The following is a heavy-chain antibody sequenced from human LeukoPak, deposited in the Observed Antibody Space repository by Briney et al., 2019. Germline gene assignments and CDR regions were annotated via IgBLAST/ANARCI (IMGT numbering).Heavy chain of an antibody. D-gene: IGHD3-22*01. CDR1: GGSISSSSYY. CDR3: ARQGYYYDSSGYLGGDY. Sequence: PSETLSLTCTVSGGSISSSSYYWGWIRQPPGKGLEWIGSIYYSGSTYYNPSLKSRVTISVDTSKNQFSLKLSSVTAADTAVYYCARQGYYYDSSGYLGGDYWGQGTLVTVSS. J-gene: IGHJ4*02. V-gene: IGHV4-39*07. CDR2: IYYSGST.